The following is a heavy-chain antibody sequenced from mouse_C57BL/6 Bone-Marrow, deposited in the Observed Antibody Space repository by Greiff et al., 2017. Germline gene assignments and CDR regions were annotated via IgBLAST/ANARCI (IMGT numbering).Heavy chain of an antibody. Sequence: QVQLQQPGAELVMPGASVKLSCKTSGYTFTSHWIHWVKQRPGKGLEWIGEIDPSDSYTNYNQTFKGRSTLTVDKSSSTSYMQISSLTSEDSVVYYCARRRFPYYFDYWGQGTTLTVSS. CDR3: ARRRFPYYFDY. V-gene: IGHV1-69*01. CDR1: GYTFTSHW. J-gene: IGHJ2*01. CDR2: IDPSDSYT.